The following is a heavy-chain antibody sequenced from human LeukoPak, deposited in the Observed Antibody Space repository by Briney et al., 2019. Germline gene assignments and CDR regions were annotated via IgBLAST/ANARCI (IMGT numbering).Heavy chain of an antibody. CDR3: ARIGTIVGASEAGYYFDY. CDR1: GFSLSTSGMC. V-gene: IGHV2-70*11. J-gene: IGHJ4*02. CDR2: IDWDDDK. D-gene: IGHD1-26*01. Sequence: SGPTLVNPTQTLTLTCTFSGFSLSTSGMCVSWIRQPPGKALEWLARIDWDDDKYYSTSLKTRLTISKDTSKNQVVLTMTNMDPVDTATYYCARIGTIVGASEAGYYFDYRGQGTLVTVSS.